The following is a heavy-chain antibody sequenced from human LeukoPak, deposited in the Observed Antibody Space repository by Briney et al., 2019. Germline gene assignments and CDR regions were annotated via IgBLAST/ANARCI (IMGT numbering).Heavy chain of an antibody. D-gene: IGHD1-26*01. CDR2: IIPILGIA. J-gene: IGHJ4*02. CDR1: GGTFSSYA. Sequence: SVKVSCKASGGTFSSYAISWVRQAPGQGLEWMGRIIPILGIANYAQRFQGRVTITADKSTSTAYMELSSLRSEDTAVYYCARASYYGPFDYWGQGTLVTVSS. V-gene: IGHV1-69*04. CDR3: ARASYYGPFDY.